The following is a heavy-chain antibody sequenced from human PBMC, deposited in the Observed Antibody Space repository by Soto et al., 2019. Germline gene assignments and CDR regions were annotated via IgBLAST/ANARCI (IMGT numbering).Heavy chain of an antibody. CDR1: GGSISSSNW. J-gene: IGHJ4*02. D-gene: IGHD6-13*01. CDR2: IYHSGST. V-gene: IGHV4-4*02. Sequence: QVQLQESGPGLVKPSGTLSLTCAVSGGSISSSNWWSWVRQPPGKGLEWIGEIYHSGSTNYNPSLKGRVTMSVDKSKNQFSLMLSSVTAADTAVYYCARVPRAAAGTDWGQGTLVNVSS. CDR3: ARVPRAAAGTD.